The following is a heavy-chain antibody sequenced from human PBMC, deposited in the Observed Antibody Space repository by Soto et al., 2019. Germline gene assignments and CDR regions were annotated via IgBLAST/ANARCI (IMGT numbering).Heavy chain of an antibody. Sequence: PGESLKISCKGSGYSFTSYWIGWVRQMPGKGLEWMGIIYPGDSDTRYSPSFQGQVTISADKSISTAYLQWSSLKASDTAMYYCARQGQAPFITPAIDYWGQGTLVTVSS. CDR2: IYPGDSDT. V-gene: IGHV5-51*01. CDR1: GYSFTSYW. CDR3: ARQGQAPFITPAIDY. D-gene: IGHD3-22*01. J-gene: IGHJ4*02.